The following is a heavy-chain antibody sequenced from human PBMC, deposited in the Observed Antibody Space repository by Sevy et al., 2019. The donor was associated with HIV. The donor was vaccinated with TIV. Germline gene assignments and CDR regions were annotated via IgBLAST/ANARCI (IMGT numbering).Heavy chain of an antibody. CDR3: ARVGPTYYYGSGSYSAGYYYGMDV. V-gene: IGHV4-4*07. Sequence: GSLRLSCTVSGGSISSYYWSWIRQPAGKGLEWIGRIYTSGSTNYNPSLKSRVTMSVDTSKNQLSLKLSTVTAADTAVYYCARVGPTYYYGSGSYSAGYYYGMDVWGQGTTVTVSS. CDR1: GGSISSYY. D-gene: IGHD3-10*01. CDR2: IYTSGST. J-gene: IGHJ6*02.